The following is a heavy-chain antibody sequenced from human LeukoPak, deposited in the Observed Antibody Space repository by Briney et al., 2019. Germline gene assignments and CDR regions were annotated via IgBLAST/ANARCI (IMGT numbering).Heavy chain of an antibody. CDR2: ISSSSSTI. J-gene: IGHJ4*02. D-gene: IGHD4-17*01. V-gene: IGHV3-48*02. Sequence: PGGSLRLSCAASGFTFSSYSMNWVRQAPGKGLEWVSYISSSSSTIYYADSVKGRFTISRDNAKNSLYLQMNSLRDEDTAVCYCARVGGKDYGANPGGQFVDYWGQGTLVTVSS. CDR1: GFTFSSYS. CDR3: ARVGGKDYGANPGGQFVDY.